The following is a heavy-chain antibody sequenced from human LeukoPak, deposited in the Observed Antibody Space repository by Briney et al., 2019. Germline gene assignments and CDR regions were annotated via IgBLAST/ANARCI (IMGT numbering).Heavy chain of an antibody. CDR1: GYTFTGYY. Sequence: ASVKVSCKASGYTFTGYYMHWVRQAPGQGLEWMGRINPSSGGTNYAQKFQGRVTMTRDTSISTAYMELSRLRSDDTAVYYCARVCSSTSCYNPDFDYWGQGTLVTVSS. D-gene: IGHD2-2*02. CDR2: INPSSGGT. CDR3: ARVCSSTSCYNPDFDY. J-gene: IGHJ4*02. V-gene: IGHV1-2*06.